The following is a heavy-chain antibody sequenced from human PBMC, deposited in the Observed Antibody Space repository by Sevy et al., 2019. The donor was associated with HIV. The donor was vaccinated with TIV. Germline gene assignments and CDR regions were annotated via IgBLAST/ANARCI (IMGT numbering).Heavy chain of an antibody. CDR3: ATGREYYDENSGYFDY. Sequence: ASVKVSCKISGYRLSELSMHWVRQAPGKGLEWMGRFDPEDGEIIYAQKFQGRVTVTEDTSTDTAYMELSRLRSEDTAVHCCATGREYYDENSGYFDYWGPGTLVTVSS. V-gene: IGHV1-24*01. CDR2: FDPEDGEI. CDR1: GYRLSELS. D-gene: IGHD3-22*01. J-gene: IGHJ4*02.